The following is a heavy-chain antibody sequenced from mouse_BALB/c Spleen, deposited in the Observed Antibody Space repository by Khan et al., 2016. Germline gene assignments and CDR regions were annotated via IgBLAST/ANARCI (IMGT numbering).Heavy chain of an antibody. CDR2: INPGSNYT. CDR1: GYTFTRFW. J-gene: IGHJ4*01. D-gene: IGHD2-10*02. CDR3: ARWGYGNYLYQAMDY. V-gene: IGHV1-7*01. Sequence: QVQLKQSGAELAKPGASVKMSCKASGYTFTRFWMHWVKQRPGQGLEWIGYINPGSNYTDYNQNFKDKATLTADKSSSTAYMLLSSLTSEDSAVXVCARWGYGNYLYQAMDYWGQGISVTVSS.